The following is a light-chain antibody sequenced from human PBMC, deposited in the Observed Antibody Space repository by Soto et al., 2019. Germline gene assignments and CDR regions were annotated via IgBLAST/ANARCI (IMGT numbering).Light chain of an antibody. Sequence: EIVLTQSPATLSLSPGERATLSCRASQSVSSHLAWYQQKPGQAPRLLIYDASNRATGIPARFSGSGSGTDFTLTISSLKPEDFAVYYCQQRSNWPLTFGGGTKVEIK. V-gene: IGKV3-11*01. CDR3: QQRSNWPLT. J-gene: IGKJ4*01. CDR2: DAS. CDR1: QSVSSH.